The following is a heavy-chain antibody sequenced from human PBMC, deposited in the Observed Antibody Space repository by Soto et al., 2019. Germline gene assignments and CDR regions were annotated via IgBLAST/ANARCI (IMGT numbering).Heavy chain of an antibody. J-gene: IGHJ5*02. CDR2: IYYSGST. V-gene: IGHV4-39*01. CDR1: GGSISSSSYY. Sequence: PSETLSLTCTVSGGSISSSSYYWGWIRQPPGKGLEWIGSIYYSGSTYYNPSLKSRVTISVDTSKNQFSLKLSSVTAADTAVYYCASWNYGGGWFDPWGQGTLVTVSS. CDR3: ASWNYGGGWFDP. D-gene: IGHD1-7*01.